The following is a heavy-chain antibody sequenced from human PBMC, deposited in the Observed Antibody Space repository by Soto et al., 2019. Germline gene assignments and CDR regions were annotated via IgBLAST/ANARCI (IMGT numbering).Heavy chain of an antibody. J-gene: IGHJ6*02. V-gene: IGHV5-10-1*01. CDR1: GYSFTSYW. CDR3: ARRLYTAAAGYYYGMDV. D-gene: IGHD6-13*01. Sequence: PGESLKISCMGSGYSFTSYWISWVRQMPGKGLEWMGRIDPSDSYTNYSPSFQGHVTISADKSISTAYLQWSSLKASDTAMYYCARRLYTAAAGYYYGMDVWGQGTTVTVSS. CDR2: IDPSDSYT.